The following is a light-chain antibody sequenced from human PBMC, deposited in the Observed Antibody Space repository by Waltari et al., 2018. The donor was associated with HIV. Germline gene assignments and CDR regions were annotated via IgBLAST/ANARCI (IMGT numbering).Light chain of an antibody. CDR2: WAS. CDR3: QQLNSYPPT. V-gene: IGKV4-1*01. CDR1: QSVLYSSNNKNY. J-gene: IGKJ4*01. Sequence: DIVMTQSPDSLAVSLGERATINCKSSQSVLYSSNNKNYLAWYQQKPGQPPKLLIYWASTRESGVPDRFSGSGSGTEFTLTISSLQPEDFATYYCQQLNSYPPTFGGGTKVEIK.